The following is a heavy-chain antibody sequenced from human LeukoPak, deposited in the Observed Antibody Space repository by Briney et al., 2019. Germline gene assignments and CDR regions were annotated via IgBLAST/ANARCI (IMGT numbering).Heavy chain of an antibody. CDR3: ARTNGELDYYYYGMDV. J-gene: IGHJ6*02. CDR2: IYYSGST. D-gene: IGHD3-10*01. V-gene: IGHV4-59*01. Sequence: SETLSLTCTVSGGSISSYYWSWIRQLPGKGLEWIGYIYYSGSTNYNPSLKSRVTISVDTSKNQFSLKLSSVTAADTAVYYCARTNGELDYYYYGMDVWGQGTTVTVSS. CDR1: GGSISSYY.